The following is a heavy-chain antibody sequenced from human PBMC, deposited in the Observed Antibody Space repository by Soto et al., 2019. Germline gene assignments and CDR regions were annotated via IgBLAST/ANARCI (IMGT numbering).Heavy chain of an antibody. CDR3: AGENPARGGGAFDI. CDR1: GFTFSSYS. J-gene: IGHJ3*02. D-gene: IGHD3-16*01. V-gene: IGHV3-48*01. CDR2: ISSSSNTI. Sequence: EVQLVEYGGGLVQPGGSLRLSCAASGFTFSSYSMNWVRQAPGKGLEWVSYISSSSNTIYYADLVKGRFTISRDNATKSLYLQMNCLRAEDTAVYHCAGENPARGGGAFDIWGQGTMVTVSS.